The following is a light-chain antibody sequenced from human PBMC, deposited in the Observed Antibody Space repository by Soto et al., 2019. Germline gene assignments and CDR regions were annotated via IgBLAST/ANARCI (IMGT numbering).Light chain of an antibody. CDR3: QQYNNWPWT. Sequence: EVVLTQSPDTLSLSPGERATLYCRASQSISDTLAWCQQKPGQAPRLLIYGASKRATGFPARFCGSGSGTDFTLTISSLQSEDFAVYYCQQYNNWPWTFGQGTKV. V-gene: IGKV3-15*01. J-gene: IGKJ1*01. CDR1: QSISDT. CDR2: GAS.